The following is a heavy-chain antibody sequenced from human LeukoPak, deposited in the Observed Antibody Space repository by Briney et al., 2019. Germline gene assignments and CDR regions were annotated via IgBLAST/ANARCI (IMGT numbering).Heavy chain of an antibody. V-gene: IGHV1-2*02. CDR1: GYTFSGYY. CDR2: INPNNGDR. D-gene: IGHD3-22*01. Sequence: PGRSLRLSCAASGYTFSGYYIHWVRQAPGQGLEWMGWINPNNGDRNYAQKFQGRVTMTRDTSISTAYMELSRLISDDTAVYYCARDRVIGHYYYGMDVWGQGPRSPSP. J-gene: IGHJ6*02. CDR3: ARDRVIGHYYYGMDV.